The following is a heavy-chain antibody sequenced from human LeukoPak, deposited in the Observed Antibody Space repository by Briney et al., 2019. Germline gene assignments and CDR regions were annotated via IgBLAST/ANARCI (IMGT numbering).Heavy chain of an antibody. CDR1: GFTFSSYA. CDR3: ARVGCSSGTCYFDY. V-gene: IGHV3-23*01. D-gene: IGHD2-15*01. CDR2: ISGSGGST. J-gene: IGHJ4*02. Sequence: PGGSLRLSCAASGFTFSSYAMSWVRQAPGKGLEWVSGISGSGGSTYYADSVKGRFTISRDNSKNTLYLHMSSLRAEDTAVYYCARVGCSSGTCYFDYWGQGTLVTVSS.